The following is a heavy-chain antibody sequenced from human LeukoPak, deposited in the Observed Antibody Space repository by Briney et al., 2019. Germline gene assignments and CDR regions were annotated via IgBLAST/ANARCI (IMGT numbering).Heavy chain of an antibody. V-gene: IGHV4-59*01. CDR1: GVSISSYY. Sequence: SETLSLTCTVSGVSISSYYWSWIRQPPGKGLEWIGYIYYSGSTNYNPSLKSRVITSVDMSKNQFSLKLSSVIAADTAVYYCAREDVDNAFDIWGQGTMVTVSS. D-gene: IGHD5-12*01. J-gene: IGHJ3*02. CDR3: AREDVDNAFDI. CDR2: IYYSGST.